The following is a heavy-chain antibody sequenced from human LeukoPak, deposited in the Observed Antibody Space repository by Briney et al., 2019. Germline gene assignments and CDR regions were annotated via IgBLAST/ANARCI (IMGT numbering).Heavy chain of an antibody. D-gene: IGHD3-16*02. V-gene: IGHV4-39*07. J-gene: IGHJ5*02. CDR1: GGSISSSSYY. CDR2: INHSGST. Sequence: SETLSLTCTVSGGSISSSSYYWSWIRQPPGKGLEWIGEINHSGSTNYNPSLKSRVTISVDTSKNQFSLKLSSVTAADTAVYYCARVAYLGYVWGSYRSNWFDPWGQGTLVTVSS. CDR3: ARVAYLGYVWGSYRSNWFDP.